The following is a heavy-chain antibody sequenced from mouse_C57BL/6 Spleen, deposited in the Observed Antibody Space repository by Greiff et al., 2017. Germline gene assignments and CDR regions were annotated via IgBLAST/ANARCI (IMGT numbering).Heavy chain of an antibody. CDR1: GYAFSSSW. D-gene: IGHD2-5*01. J-gene: IGHJ1*03. Sequence: VQLQQSGPELVKPGASVKISCKASGYAFSSSWMNWVKQRPGKGLEWIGRIYPGDGDTNYNGKFKGKATLTADKSSSTAYMQLSSLTSEASAVYFCARSSNHYWYFDVWGTGTTVTVSS. V-gene: IGHV1-82*01. CDR2: IYPGDGDT. CDR3: ARSSNHYWYFDV.